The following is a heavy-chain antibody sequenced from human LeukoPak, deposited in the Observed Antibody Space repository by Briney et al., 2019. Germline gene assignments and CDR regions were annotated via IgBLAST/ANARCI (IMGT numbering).Heavy chain of an antibody. J-gene: IGHJ6*03. V-gene: IGHV3-30*02. CDR3: AKLGKTENHHGSGRFSYYYYMDV. CDR1: GFTFSSYG. D-gene: IGHD3-10*01. Sequence: PGGSLRLSCAASGFTFSSYGMHWVRQAPGKGLEWVAFIRYDGGSKFYADSVKGRFTISRDNSKNTLYLQMNSLRAEDTAVYYCAKLGKTENHHGSGRFSYYYYMDVWGKGTTVTISS. CDR2: IRYDGGSK.